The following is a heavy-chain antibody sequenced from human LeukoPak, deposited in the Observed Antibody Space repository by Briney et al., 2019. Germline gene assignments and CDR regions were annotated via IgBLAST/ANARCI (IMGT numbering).Heavy chain of an antibody. CDR2: VNHSGST. D-gene: IGHD6-13*01. Sequence: SETLSLTCAVYGGSFSGCYWSWIRQPPGKGLEWIGEVNHSGSTNYNPSLKSRVTISVDTSKNQFSLKLSSVTAADTAVYYCARGGVIAAAGTRVVLGHGGQGTLVTVSS. V-gene: IGHV4-34*01. CDR3: ARGGVIAAAGTRVVLGH. J-gene: IGHJ4*02. CDR1: GGSFSGCY.